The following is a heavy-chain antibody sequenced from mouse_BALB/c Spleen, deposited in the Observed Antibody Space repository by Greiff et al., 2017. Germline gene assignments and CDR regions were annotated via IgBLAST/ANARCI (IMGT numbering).Heavy chain of an antibody. V-gene: IGHV2-5-1*01. CDR2: IWRGGST. Sequence: LQQSGPSLVQPSQSLSITCTVSGFSLTSYGVHWVRQSPGKGLEWLGVIWRGGSTDYNAAFMSRLSITKDNSKSQVFFKMNSLQADDTAIYYCAKGYYDHYYAMDYWGQGTSVTVSS. CDR1: GFSLTSYG. D-gene: IGHD2-4*01. CDR3: AKGYYDHYYAMDY. J-gene: IGHJ4*01.